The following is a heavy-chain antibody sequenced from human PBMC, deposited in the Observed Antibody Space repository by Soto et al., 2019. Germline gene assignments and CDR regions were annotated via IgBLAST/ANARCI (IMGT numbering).Heavy chain of an antibody. CDR2: IIPIFGTA. J-gene: IGHJ6*02. V-gene: IGHV1-69*12. CDR1: GGTFSSYA. Sequence: QVQLVQSGAEVKKPGSSVKVSCKASGGTFSSYAINWVRQAPGQGLEWMGGIIPIFGTADYAQKFQGRVTSTVDDSPTTAHAQRSRRRSEDTAVYNCASVAAKYFYYGMGVWGQGTTVSVSS. D-gene: IGHD1-26*01. CDR3: ASVAAKYFYYGMGV.